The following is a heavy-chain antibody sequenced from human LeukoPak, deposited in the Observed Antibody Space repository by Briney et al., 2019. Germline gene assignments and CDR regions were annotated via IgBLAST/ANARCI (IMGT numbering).Heavy chain of an antibody. CDR2: IYTSGST. Sequence: SQTLSLTCTVSGGSISSGSYYWSWIRQPAGKGLEWIGRIYTSGSTNYNPSLKSRVTISVDTSKNQFSLKLSSVTAADTAVYYCAITFWSGPDAFDIWGQGTMVTVSS. CDR1: GGSISSGSYY. D-gene: IGHD3-3*01. J-gene: IGHJ3*02. V-gene: IGHV4-61*02. CDR3: AITFWSGPDAFDI.